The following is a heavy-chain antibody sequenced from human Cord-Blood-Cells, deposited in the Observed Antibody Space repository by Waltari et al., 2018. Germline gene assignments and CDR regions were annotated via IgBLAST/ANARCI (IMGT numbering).Heavy chain of an antibody. CDR3: AKEGSFFNWGLPYYFDY. CDR2: ISGSGGST. CDR1: GFTFSSYA. J-gene: IGHJ4*02. Sequence: EVQLLESGGGLVQPGGSLRLSCAASGFTFSSYAMSWVRQAPGKGLEWVSAISGSGGSTYYADSVKGRFTISRDNSKNTLYLQMNSLRAEDTAVYYCAKEGSFFNWGLPYYFDYWGQGTLVTVSS. D-gene: IGHD7-27*01. V-gene: IGHV3-23*01.